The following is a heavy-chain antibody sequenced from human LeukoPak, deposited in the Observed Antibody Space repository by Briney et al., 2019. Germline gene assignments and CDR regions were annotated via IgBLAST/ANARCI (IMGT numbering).Heavy chain of an antibody. J-gene: IGHJ4*02. CDR3: ARDSSGWQYAFDY. V-gene: IGHV1-69*13. Sequence: ASVKVSCKASGGTFSSYAISWVRQAPGQGLEWMGGIIPIFGTVNYAQKFQGRVTITADESTSTAYMELSSLRSEDTAVYYCARDSSGWQYAFDYWGQGTLVTVSS. CDR2: IIPIFGTV. D-gene: IGHD6-19*01. CDR1: GGTFSSYA.